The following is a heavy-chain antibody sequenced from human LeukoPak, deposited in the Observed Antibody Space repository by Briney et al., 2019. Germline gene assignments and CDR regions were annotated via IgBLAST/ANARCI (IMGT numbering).Heavy chain of an antibody. CDR1: GFTFGDFA. D-gene: IGHD1-26*01. CDR3: TRGGGSYPTPWDY. V-gene: IGHV3-49*03. CDR2: IKGRAYGATT. J-gene: IGHJ4*02. Sequence: GGSLRLSCTASGFTFGDFAMSWFRQAPGKGLEWVGFIKGRAYGATTEYAASVKGRFTISRDDSKSIAHLQMNSLKTEDTAVYYCTRGGGSYPTPWDYWGQGTLVTVSS.